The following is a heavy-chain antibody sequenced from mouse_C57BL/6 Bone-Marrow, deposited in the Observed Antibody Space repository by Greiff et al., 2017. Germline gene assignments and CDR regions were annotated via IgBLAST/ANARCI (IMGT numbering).Heavy chain of an antibody. Sequence: VKVVESGAQLVRPGASVTLSCKASGYTFTDYEMHWVKQTPVHGLEWIGAIDPETGGTAYNQKFKGKAILTADKSSSTAYMELRSLTSEDSAVYYWTGRGIYYIFDNWGQGTTLTVSS. CDR1: GYTFTDYE. J-gene: IGHJ2*01. D-gene: IGHD2-1*01. CDR3: TGRGIYYIFDN. CDR2: IDPETGGT. V-gene: IGHV1-15*01.